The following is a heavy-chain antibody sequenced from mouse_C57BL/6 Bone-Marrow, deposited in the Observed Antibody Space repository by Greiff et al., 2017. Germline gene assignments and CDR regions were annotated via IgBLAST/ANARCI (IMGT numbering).Heavy chain of an antibody. CDR3: VGRYYAMDY. J-gene: IGHJ4*01. CDR1: GYTFTSYG. CDR2: IYPRSGNT. V-gene: IGHV1-81*01. Sequence: VQLQQSGAELARPGASVKLSCKASGYTFTSYGISWVKQRTGQGLEWIGEIYPRSGNTYYNEKFKGKATLTADKSSSTAYMKLRSLTSEDSAVYFCVGRYYAMDYWGQGTSVTVSS.